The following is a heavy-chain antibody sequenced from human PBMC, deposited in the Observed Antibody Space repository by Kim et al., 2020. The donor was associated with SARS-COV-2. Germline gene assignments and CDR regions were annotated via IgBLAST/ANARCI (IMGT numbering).Heavy chain of an antibody. D-gene: IGHD3-10*01. J-gene: IGHJ4*02. Sequence: GASLKISCKGSGYSFTSYWISWVRQMPGKGLEWMGRIDPSDSYTNYSPSFQGHVTISADKSISTAYLQWSSLKASDTAMYYCARHGGYYYGSGRGLFDYWGQGTLVTVSS. V-gene: IGHV5-10-1*01. CDR1: GYSFTSYW. CDR2: IDPSDSYT. CDR3: ARHGGYYYGSGRGLFDY.